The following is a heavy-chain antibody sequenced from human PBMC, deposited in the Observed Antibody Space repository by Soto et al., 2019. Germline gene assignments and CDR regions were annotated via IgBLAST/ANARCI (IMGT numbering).Heavy chain of an antibody. CDR1: GFTFSSYA. CDR2: ISGSGGST. CDR3: AKDSAAAHFDY. V-gene: IGHV3-23*01. Sequence: EVQLLESGGGLVQPGGSLRLSCAASGFTFSSYAMSWVRQAPGKGLEWVSAISGSGGSTYYADSVKGRFTISRDNSKTARYLQMNRLRAEDTAVYDCAKDSAAAHFDYWGQGTLVTVSA. D-gene: IGHD6-13*01. J-gene: IGHJ4*02.